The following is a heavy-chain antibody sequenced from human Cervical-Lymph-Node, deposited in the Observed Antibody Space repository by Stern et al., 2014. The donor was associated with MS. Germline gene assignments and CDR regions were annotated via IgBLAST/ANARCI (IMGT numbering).Heavy chain of an antibody. CDR1: GYTFSIYG. J-gene: IGHJ4*02. CDR2: ISADSGTT. CDR3: ARDKMHAFDY. V-gene: IGHV1-18*01. D-gene: IGHD2-8*01. Sequence: QMQLVQSGTEVKKPGASLIVSCKASGYTFSIYGISRVRQAPGQGLEWVGWISADSGTTKHSQKLGDRITHTRDTSTGTAYMELRTLRSEDAAVYYCARDKMHAFDYWGQGTLVSVSS.